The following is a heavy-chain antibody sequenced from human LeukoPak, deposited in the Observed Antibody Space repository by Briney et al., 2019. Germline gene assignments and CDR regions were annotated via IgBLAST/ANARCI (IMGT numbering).Heavy chain of an antibody. CDR3: ANNFDY. Sequence: GGSVRLSCAASGFTFSNYGMHWVRQAPGKGLEWVAVIWHDGSNKYYADSVKGRFTISRDNSKNMLYLQMNSLRAEDTAVYYCANNFDYWGQGTLVTVSS. V-gene: IGHV3-33*06. J-gene: IGHJ4*02. CDR1: GFTFSNYG. CDR2: IWHDGSNK.